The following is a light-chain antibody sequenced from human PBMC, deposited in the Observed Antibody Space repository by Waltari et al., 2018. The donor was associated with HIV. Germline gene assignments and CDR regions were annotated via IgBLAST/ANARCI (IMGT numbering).Light chain of an antibody. J-gene: IGLJ3*02. CDR2: EDN. CDR3: QSYDTKTHWV. V-gene: IGLV6-57*01. Sequence: NFMLTQPHSVSGSAGKTVTISCTRYSGSIRSNYVPWIQQRPGSSPRTLIFEDNQRPSGVSDRFSASIDSSSNSASLTISGLKTEDEGHYYCQSYDTKTHWVFGGGSKLTVL. CDR1: SGSIRSNY.